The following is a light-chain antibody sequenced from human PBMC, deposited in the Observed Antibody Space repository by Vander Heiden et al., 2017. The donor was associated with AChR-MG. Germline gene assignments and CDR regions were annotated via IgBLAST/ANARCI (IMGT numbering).Light chain of an antibody. V-gene: IGLV1-44*01. Sequence: QSVLTQPPSASGTPGQRVTISCSGSSSNIGSTTVNWYQQLPGTAPKLLIYSNNQRPSGVPDRFFGSKSGTSASLAISGLQSEDEADYYCAAWDDSLNGRHVVFGGGTKLTVL. CDR3: AAWDDSLNGRHVV. CDR2: SNN. CDR1: SSNIGSTT. J-gene: IGLJ2*01.